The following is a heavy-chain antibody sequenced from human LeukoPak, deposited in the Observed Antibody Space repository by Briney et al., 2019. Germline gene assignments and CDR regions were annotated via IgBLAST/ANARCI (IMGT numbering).Heavy chain of an antibody. CDR3: ARDSHYDFWSGYYSYYYGMDV. Sequence: SVKVSCKASGGTFSSYAISWVRQAPGQGLEWMGRIIPIFGIANYAQKFQGRVTITADKSTSTAYMELSSLGSEDTAVYYCARDSHYDFWSGYYSYYYGMDVWGQGTTVTVSS. CDR1: GGTFSSYA. J-gene: IGHJ6*02. V-gene: IGHV1-69*04. CDR2: IIPIFGIA. D-gene: IGHD3-3*01.